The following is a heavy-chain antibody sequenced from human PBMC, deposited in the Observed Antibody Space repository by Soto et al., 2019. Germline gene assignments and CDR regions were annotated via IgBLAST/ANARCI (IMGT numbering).Heavy chain of an antibody. D-gene: IGHD6-13*01. Sequence: GGSLRLSCAASGFTFSSYAMSWVRQAPGKGLEWVSAISGSGGSTYYADSVKGRFTISRDNSKNTLYLQMNSLRAEDTAVYYCAKTVSGYSSSWRIIGYYFDYWGQGTLVTVSS. J-gene: IGHJ4*02. CDR3: AKTVSGYSSSWRIIGYYFDY. CDR2: ISGSGGST. CDR1: GFTFSSYA. V-gene: IGHV3-23*01.